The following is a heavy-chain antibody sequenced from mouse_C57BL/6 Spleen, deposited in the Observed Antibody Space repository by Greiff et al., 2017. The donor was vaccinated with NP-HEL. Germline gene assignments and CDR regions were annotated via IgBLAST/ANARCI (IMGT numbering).Heavy chain of an antibody. CDR1: GYTFTSYW. Sequence: QVQLQQPGAELVKPGASVKLSCKASGYTFTSYWMHWVKQRPGRGLEWIGRIDPNSGGTKYNEKFKSKATLTVDRPSSTAYMQLSSLTSEDSAVYYCARVLDSSAYYAMDYWGQGASVTVSS. V-gene: IGHV1-72*01. CDR3: ARVLDSSAYYAMDY. CDR2: IDPNSGGT. D-gene: IGHD3-2*02. J-gene: IGHJ4*01.